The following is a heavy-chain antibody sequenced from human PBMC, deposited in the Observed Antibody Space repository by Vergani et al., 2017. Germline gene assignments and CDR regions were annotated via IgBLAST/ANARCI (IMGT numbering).Heavy chain of an antibody. CDR2: IYYSGST. D-gene: IGHD2-8*02. V-gene: IGHV4-39*07. CDR1: GGSISSYY. Sequence: QVQLQESGPGLVKPSETLSLTCTVSGGSISSYYWSWIRQPPGKGLEWIGSIYYSGSTYYNPSLKSRVTISVDTSKNQFSLKLSSVTAADTAVYYCARERDSHCRWCLTPEGRNLDYWGQGTLVTVSS. J-gene: IGHJ4*02. CDR3: ARERDSHCRWCLTPEGRNLDY.